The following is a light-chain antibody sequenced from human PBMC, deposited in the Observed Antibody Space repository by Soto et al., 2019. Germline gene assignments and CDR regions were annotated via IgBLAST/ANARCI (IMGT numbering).Light chain of an antibody. CDR3: QQRSNWPPPIT. CDR1: QSVSSY. CDR2: DAS. J-gene: IGKJ5*01. V-gene: IGKV3-11*01. Sequence: EIVLTPSPGTLSLSPGERATLSCRSRQSVSSYLAWYQQKCGQAPRLLIYDASNRATGIPARFSGSGSGTDFTLTISSLEPEDFAVYYCQQRSNWPPPITFGQGTRLEIK.